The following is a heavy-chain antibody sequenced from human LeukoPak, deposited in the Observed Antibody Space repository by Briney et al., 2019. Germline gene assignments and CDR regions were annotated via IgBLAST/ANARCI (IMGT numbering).Heavy chain of an antibody. Sequence: SVKVSCKASGGTFNNSVINWVRQAPGQGLEWMGGIIPMFGTAINAQKFQGRVTTTADESTSTAYMELSSLRSEDTAVYYCASAQYYDVLTGYSPYRCFDPWGQGTLVTVSS. CDR3: ASAQYYDVLTGYSPYRCFDP. CDR1: GGTFNNSV. V-gene: IGHV1-69*13. CDR2: IIPMFGTA. D-gene: IGHD3-9*01. J-gene: IGHJ5*02.